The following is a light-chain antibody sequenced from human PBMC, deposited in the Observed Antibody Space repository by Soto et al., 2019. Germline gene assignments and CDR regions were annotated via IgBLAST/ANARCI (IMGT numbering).Light chain of an antibody. Sequence: IQMTQSPSTVSASVGDRVTITCRASQGVRNWIAWYQQRPGKAPKYLIHGATTLESGVPSRFSGSGSGTDFTLTISNVQPEDFAAYYCQQVADFPLTFGPGTKVNIK. V-gene: IGKV1-12*01. CDR2: GAT. J-gene: IGKJ3*01. CDR1: QGVRNW. CDR3: QQVADFPLT.